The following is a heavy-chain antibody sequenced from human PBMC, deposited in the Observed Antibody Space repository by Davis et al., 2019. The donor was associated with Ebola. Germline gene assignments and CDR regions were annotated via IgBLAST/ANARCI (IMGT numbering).Heavy chain of an antibody. V-gene: IGHV3-23*01. J-gene: IGHJ6*02. CDR3: ARDPPIRATRGGIRQEADMDV. D-gene: IGHD3-3*01. CDR1: GFTFSSYA. CDR2: ISGSGGST. Sequence: PGGSLRLSCAASGFTFSSYAMSWVRQAPGKGLEWVSAISGSGGSTYYADSVKGRFTISRDNSKNTLYLQMNSLRPEDTAVYYCARDPPIRATRGGIRQEADMDVWGQGTTVTVSS.